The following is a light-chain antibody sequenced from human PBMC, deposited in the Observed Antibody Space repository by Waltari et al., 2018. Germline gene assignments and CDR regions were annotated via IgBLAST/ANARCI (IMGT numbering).Light chain of an antibody. J-gene: IGLJ3*02. CDR3: YSTDSSGNHRV. V-gene: IGLV3-10*01. CDR1: ALPKKY. Sequence: SYELTQPPSVSVSPGQTTRITCSGDALPKKYAYWYQQKSDQAPVVVIYEDSKRPSGIPERFSGSSSGTMATLTISGAQVEDEADYYCYSTDSSGNHRVFGGGTKLTVL. CDR2: EDS.